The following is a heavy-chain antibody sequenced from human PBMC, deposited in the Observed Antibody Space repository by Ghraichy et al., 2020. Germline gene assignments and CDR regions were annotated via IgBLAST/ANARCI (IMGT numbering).Heavy chain of an antibody. CDR3: AKRNDYDYLTNYIQY. D-gene: IGHD3-9*01. J-gene: IGHJ4*02. CDR2: ISGSGASA. V-gene: IGHV3-23*01. Sequence: GGSLRLSCVTSGFNFDTDSMTWVRLAPGKGLEWVSSISGSGASAYDADSVTGRFTISRDNSKNTLYLQMTRLKVEDTAIYYCAKRNDYDYLTNYIQYWGQGTMVTVPS. CDR1: GFNFDTDS.